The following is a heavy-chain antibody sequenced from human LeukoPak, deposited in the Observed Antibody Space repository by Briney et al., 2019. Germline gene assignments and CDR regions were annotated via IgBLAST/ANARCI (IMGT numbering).Heavy chain of an antibody. J-gene: IGHJ3*02. CDR2: ISWNSGSI. CDR1: GFTFDDYA. Sequence: GGSLRLSCAASGFTFDDYAMHWVRHAPGKGLEWVSGISWNSGSIGYADSVKGRFTISRDNAKNSLYLQMNSLRAEDTALYYCAKDYYDSSGYYDAFDIWGQGTMVTVSS. CDR3: AKDYYDSSGYYDAFDI. V-gene: IGHV3-9*01. D-gene: IGHD3-22*01.